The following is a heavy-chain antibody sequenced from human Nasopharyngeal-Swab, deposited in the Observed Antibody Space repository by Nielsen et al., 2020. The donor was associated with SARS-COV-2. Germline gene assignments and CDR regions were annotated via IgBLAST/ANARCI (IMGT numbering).Heavy chain of an antibody. Sequence: VRQAPGKGLEWVSGISPSGLTTYDADSVKGRFTISRDNANNTLYLQMNSLRAEDTAVYYCATLDYGDYAHYYYMDVWGKGTSVTV. D-gene: IGHD4-17*01. CDR2: ISPSGLTT. V-gene: IGHV3-23*01. CDR3: ATLDYGDYAHYYYMDV. J-gene: IGHJ6*03.